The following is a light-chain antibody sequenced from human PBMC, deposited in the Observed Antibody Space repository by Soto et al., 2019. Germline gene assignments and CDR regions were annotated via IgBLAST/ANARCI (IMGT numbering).Light chain of an antibody. Sequence: QSVLTQPASVSGAPGQRVTISCSGSSSNIGAGYDVHWYQQLPGTAPKLLIYGNTNRPSGVPDRFSGSKSGTSASLAITGLQAEDEADYYCQSSDSSLSVVFGGGTKLTVL. CDR1: SSNIGAGYD. CDR2: GNT. V-gene: IGLV1-40*01. CDR3: QSSDSSLSVV. J-gene: IGLJ2*01.